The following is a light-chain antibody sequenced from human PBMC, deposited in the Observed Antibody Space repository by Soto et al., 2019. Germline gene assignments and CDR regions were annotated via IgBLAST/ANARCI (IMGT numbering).Light chain of an antibody. Sequence: DIRMIQSPSSLSASGGDTVTITCRASQSISSHLNWYQQKPGKAPNLLMYTASNLQSGVPSRFSGSGSGTDFTLTISSLQPEDFATYYCQQSYSTPISFGQGTRLEIK. J-gene: IGKJ5*01. V-gene: IGKV1-39*01. CDR2: TAS. CDR3: QQSYSTPIS. CDR1: QSISSH.